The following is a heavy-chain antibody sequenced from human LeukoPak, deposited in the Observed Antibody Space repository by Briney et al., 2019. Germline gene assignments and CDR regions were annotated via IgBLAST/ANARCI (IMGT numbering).Heavy chain of an antibody. CDR1: GGSISSGGYS. V-gene: IGHV4-30-2*01. CDR2: FYHSGST. CDR3: ARGPNPMVRGVTLFDY. Sequence: SQTLSLTCAVSGGSISSGGYSWSWIRQPPGKGLEWIGSFYHSGSTYYNPSLKSRVTISVDRSKNQFSLKLSSVTAADTAVYYCARGPNPMVRGVTLFDYWGQGTLVTVSS. D-gene: IGHD3-10*01. J-gene: IGHJ4*02.